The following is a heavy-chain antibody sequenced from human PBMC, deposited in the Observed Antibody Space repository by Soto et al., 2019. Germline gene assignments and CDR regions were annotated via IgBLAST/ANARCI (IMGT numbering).Heavy chain of an antibody. CDR1: GYTFSSHG. CDR2: ISTYNGNT. CDR3: ARTCPGAACYMIY. V-gene: IGHV1-18*01. Sequence: VSVKVSCKASGYTFSSHGINWVRQAPGQGLEWMGWISTYNGNTNYAEKLQGRVTMTTDTSTTTAYMELRGLTSDDTALYYCARTCPGAACYMIYWGQGTLVTVSS. D-gene: IGHD2-8*02. J-gene: IGHJ4*02.